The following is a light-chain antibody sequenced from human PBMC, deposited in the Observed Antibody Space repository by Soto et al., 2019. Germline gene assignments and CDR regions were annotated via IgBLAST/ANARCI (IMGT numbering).Light chain of an antibody. CDR3: QQCGSSRRT. J-gene: IGKJ1*01. CDR2: GAS. Sequence: EIVMTQSPATLSVSPGERATLSCRASQSVSSNLAWYQQKPGQAPRLLIYGASTRATGIPARFSGSGSGTDFTLTISRLEPEDFAVYFCQQCGSSRRTFGQGTKVDI. CDR1: QSVSSN. V-gene: IGKV3-15*01.